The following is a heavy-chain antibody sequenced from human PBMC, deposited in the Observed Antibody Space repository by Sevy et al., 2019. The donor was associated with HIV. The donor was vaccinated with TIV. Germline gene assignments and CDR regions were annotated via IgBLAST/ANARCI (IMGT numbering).Heavy chain of an antibody. V-gene: IGHV3-33*01. J-gene: IGHJ4*02. D-gene: IGHD6-19*01. Sequence: GESLKISCAASGFSISGYGMHWVRQAPGKGLEWVAVTWYDGTNREYADSVKGRFTISRDNSKNTLYLQMNSLRVEDTAVYYCAREDIRVAGIGYYFHSWGQGTLVTVSS. CDR2: TWYDGTNR. CDR1: GFSISGYG. CDR3: AREDIRVAGIGYYFHS.